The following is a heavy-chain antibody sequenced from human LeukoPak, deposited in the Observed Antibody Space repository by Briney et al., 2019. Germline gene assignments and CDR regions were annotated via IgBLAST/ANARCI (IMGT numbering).Heavy chain of an antibody. CDR2: MNPNSGNT. V-gene: IGHV1-8*01. J-gene: IGHJ4*02. Sequence: ASVKVSCKASGYTFTSYDINWVRQATGQGFEWMGWMNPNSGNTGYAQKFQGRVTMTRNTSISTAYMELSSLRSEDTAVYYCARGWANGGYRRSYFDYWGQGTLVTVSS. CDR3: ARGWANGGYRRSYFDY. D-gene: IGHD5-12*01. CDR1: GYTFTSYD.